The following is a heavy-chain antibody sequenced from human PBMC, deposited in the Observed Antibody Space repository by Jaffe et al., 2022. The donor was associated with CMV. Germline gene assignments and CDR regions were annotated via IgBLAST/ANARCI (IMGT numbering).Heavy chain of an antibody. V-gene: IGHV3-74*01. J-gene: IGHJ6*02. CDR2: INSDGSST. CDR3: AREPSMIVVANTYYYYGMDV. D-gene: IGHD3-22*01. CDR1: GFTFSSYW. Sequence: EVQLVESGGGLVQPGGSLRLSCAASGFTFSSYWMHWVRQAPGKGLVWVSRINSDGSSTSYADSVKGRFTISRDNAKNTLYLQMNSLRAEDTAVYYCAREPSMIVVANTYYYYGMDVWGQGTTVTVSS.